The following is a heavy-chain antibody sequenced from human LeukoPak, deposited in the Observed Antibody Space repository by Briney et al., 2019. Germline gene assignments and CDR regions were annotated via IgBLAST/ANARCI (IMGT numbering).Heavy chain of an antibody. CDR1: GFTLSSYA. CDR3: AKGVLAAYRYNYYYMDV. D-gene: IGHD6-25*01. Sequence: GGSLRLSCAASGFTLSSYAMSWVRQAPGKGLEWVAFIRYDGSNKYYADSVKGRFTISRDNSKNTLYLQMNSLRADDTAVYYCAKGVLAAYRYNYYYMDVWGKGTTVTISS. V-gene: IGHV3-30*02. J-gene: IGHJ6*03. CDR2: IRYDGSNK.